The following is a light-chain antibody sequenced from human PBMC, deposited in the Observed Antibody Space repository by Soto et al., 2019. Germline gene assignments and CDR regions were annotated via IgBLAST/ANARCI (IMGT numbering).Light chain of an antibody. V-gene: IGLV1-40*01. CDR3: SSYAGSNNYVV. CDR1: NSNIGAGYD. CDR2: GVS. J-gene: IGLJ2*01. Sequence: QSVLTQPPSVSGAPGQRVTISCTGSNSNIGAGYDVHWYQQLPGTAPKLMIYGVSKRPSGVPDRFSGSKSGNTASLTVSGLQAEDEADYYCSSYAGSNNYVVFGGGTKVTVL.